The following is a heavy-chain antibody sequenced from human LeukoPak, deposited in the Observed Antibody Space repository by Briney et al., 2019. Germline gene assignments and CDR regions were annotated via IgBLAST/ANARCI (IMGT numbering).Heavy chain of an antibody. Sequence: PGGSLRLSCAVSGFTFRNAGMNWVRQAPGKGLEWVAVISYDGSNKYYADSVKGRFTISRDNSKNTLYLQMNSLRAEDTAVYYCAKGWHDYGMDVWGQGTTVTVSS. CDR1: GFTFRNAG. CDR3: AKGWHDYGMDV. V-gene: IGHV3-30*18. D-gene: IGHD2-15*01. CDR2: ISYDGSNK. J-gene: IGHJ6*02.